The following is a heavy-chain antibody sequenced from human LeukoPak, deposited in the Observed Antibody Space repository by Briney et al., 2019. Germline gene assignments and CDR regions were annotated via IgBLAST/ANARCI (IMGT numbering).Heavy chain of an antibody. CDR1: GFSFSSHA. Sequence: GGSLRLSCATSGFSFSSHAMTWVRQAPGKGLEWLSAISISGDDTYYADSVKGRFTISRDNSKNTLYLQMNSLSADDTAMYYCANEIRPNDYWGQGTLVTVSS. V-gene: IGHV3-23*01. CDR2: ISISGDDT. D-gene: IGHD4-17*01. J-gene: IGHJ4*02. CDR3: ANEIRPNDY.